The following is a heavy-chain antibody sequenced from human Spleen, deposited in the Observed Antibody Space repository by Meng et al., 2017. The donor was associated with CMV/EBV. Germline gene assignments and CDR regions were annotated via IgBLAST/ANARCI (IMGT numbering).Heavy chain of an antibody. CDR1: GGSFSGYY. V-gene: IGHV4-34*01. J-gene: IGHJ6*02. CDR2: INHSGST. CDR3: ARRSVWGPSYAMDV. Sequence: SETLSLTCAVYGGSFSGYYWSWIRQPPGKGLEWIGEINHSGSTNYNPSLKSRVTISVDTSKSQFSLKLSSVTAADTAVYYCARRSVWGPSYAMDVWGQGTTVTVSS. D-gene: IGHD1-26*01.